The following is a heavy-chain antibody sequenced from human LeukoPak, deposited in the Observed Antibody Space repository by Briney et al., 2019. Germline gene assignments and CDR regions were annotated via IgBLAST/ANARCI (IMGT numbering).Heavy chain of an antibody. CDR3: ARGGGRHYDILTRRTPFDY. V-gene: IGHV4-34*01. CDR2: INHSGST. J-gene: IGHJ4*02. Sequence: SKTLSLTCAVYGGSFSGYYWSWIRQPPGKGLEWIGEINHSGSTNYNPSLKSRVTISVDTSKNQFSLKLSSVTAADTAVYYCARGGGRHYDILTRRTPFDYWGQGTLVTVSS. D-gene: IGHD3-9*01. CDR1: GGSFSGYY.